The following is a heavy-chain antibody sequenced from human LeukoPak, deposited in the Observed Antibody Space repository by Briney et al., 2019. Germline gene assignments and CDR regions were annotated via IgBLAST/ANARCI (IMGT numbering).Heavy chain of an antibody. CDR2: LYRSSNGETT. J-gene: IGHJ4*02. CDR3: VNYCSGSFPF. CDR1: GITYKKAW. Sequence: GGSLRLSCAASGITYKKAWVTGVRQAPGKGLEWVGRLYRSSNGETTDYGAPVKGRFTMSRDDSKITLYLKMNSLKTVDTDVYYCVNYCSGSFPFWGQGTLVTVSS. D-gene: IGHD6-19*01. V-gene: IGHV3-15*01.